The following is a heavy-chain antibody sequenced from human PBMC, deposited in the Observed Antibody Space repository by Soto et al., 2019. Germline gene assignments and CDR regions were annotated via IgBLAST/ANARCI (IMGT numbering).Heavy chain of an antibody. J-gene: IGHJ4*02. D-gene: IGHD5-18*01. CDR1: GFTFSSYA. CDR2: ISYDGSSK. V-gene: IGHV3-30-3*01. CDR3: ASQQGYRSSIGAFVY. Sequence: QVQLVESGGGVVQPGRSLRLSCAASGFTFSSYAMHWVRQAPGKGLEWVAVISYDGSSKYYADSVKGRFTISRDNSKNTLYLQMNSLRAEDTAVYYCASQQGYRSSIGAFVYWGQGTLVTVSS.